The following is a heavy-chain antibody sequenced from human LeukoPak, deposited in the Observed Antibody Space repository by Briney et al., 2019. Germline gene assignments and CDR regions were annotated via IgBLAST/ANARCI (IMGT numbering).Heavy chain of an antibody. V-gene: IGHV4-34*01. CDR2: INHSGST. CDR3: ARDRPRDYATHWYFDL. J-gene: IGHJ2*01. D-gene: IGHD4-17*01. Sequence: SETLSLTCAVYGGSFSGYYWSWIRQPPGKGLGWIGEINHSGSTNYNPSLKSRVTISVDTSKNQFSLKLSSVTAADTAVYYCARDRPRDYATHWYFDLWGRGTLVTVSS. CDR1: GGSFSGYY.